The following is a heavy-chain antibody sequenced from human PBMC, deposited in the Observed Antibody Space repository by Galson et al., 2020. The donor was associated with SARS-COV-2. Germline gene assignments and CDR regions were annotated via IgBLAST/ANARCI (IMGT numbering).Heavy chain of an antibody. D-gene: IGHD3-22*01. J-gene: IGHJ4*02. V-gene: IGHV4-31*03. Sequence: ASETLSLTCTVSGGSISSGGYYWSWIRQHPGKGLEWIGYIYYSGSTYYNPSLKSRVTISVDTSKNQFSLKLSSVTAADTAVYYCARGHAENYYDSSGYCFDYWGQGTLVTVSS. CDR1: GGSISSGGYY. CDR2: IYYSGST. CDR3: ARGHAENYYDSSGYCFDY.